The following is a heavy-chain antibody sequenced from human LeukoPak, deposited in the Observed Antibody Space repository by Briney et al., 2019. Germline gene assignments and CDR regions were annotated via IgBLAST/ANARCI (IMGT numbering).Heavy chain of an antibody. Sequence: GESLKISCKGSGYSFSNYWIGWVRQMPGKGLEWMGIIFPGDSDTRYSPSFQGQVTISADKSISTAYPQWSSLKASDTAMYYCARRFCSSTSCNHDAFDIWGQGTMVTVSS. CDR2: IFPGDSDT. D-gene: IGHD2-2*01. CDR1: GYSFSNYW. CDR3: ARRFCSSTSCNHDAFDI. J-gene: IGHJ3*02. V-gene: IGHV5-51*01.